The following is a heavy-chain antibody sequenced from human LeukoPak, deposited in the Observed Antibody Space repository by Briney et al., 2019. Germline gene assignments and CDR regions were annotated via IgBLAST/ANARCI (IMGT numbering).Heavy chain of an antibody. V-gene: IGHV3-30*18. Sequence: GGSLRLSCAASGFTFSSYAMHWVRQAPGKGLEWVAVISYDGSNKYYADSVKGRFTISRDNSKNTLYLQMNSLRAEDTAVYYCAKSRSDVVDYWGQGTLVTVSS. CDR1: GFTFSSYA. J-gene: IGHJ4*02. CDR2: ISYDGSNK. D-gene: IGHD3-3*01. CDR3: AKSRSDVVDY.